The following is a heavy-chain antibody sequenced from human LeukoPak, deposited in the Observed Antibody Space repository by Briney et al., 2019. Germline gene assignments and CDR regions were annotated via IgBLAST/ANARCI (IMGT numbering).Heavy chain of an antibody. Sequence: GGSLRLSCAASGFTFDDYAMYWVRQAPGKGLEWVSGISWNRGDIGYADSVKGRFILSRDNAKNSLYLQMNRLRVEDTAVYYCAIVVAARQGTIDPWGQGTLVTISS. CDR1: GFTFDDYA. V-gene: IGHV3-9*01. J-gene: IGHJ5*02. CDR2: ISWNRGDI. CDR3: AIVVAARQGTIDP. D-gene: IGHD6-6*01.